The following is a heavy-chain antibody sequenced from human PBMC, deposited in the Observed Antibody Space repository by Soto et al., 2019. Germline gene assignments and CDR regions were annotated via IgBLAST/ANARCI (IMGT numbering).Heavy chain of an antibody. J-gene: IGHJ5*02. CDR3: AHSWIQLWHNWFDP. CDR1: GFSLSTSGVG. V-gene: IGHV2-5*02. Sequence: QITLKESGPTLVKPTQTLTLTCTFSGFSLSTSGVGVGWIRQPPGKALEWLALIYWDDDKRYSPSLKSRLTILKXTXXNQVVLTMTNMDPVDTATYYCAHSWIQLWHNWFDPWGQGTLVTVSS. D-gene: IGHD5-18*01. CDR2: IYWDDDK.